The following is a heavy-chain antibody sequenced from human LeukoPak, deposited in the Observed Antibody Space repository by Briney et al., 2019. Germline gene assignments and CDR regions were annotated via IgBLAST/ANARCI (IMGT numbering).Heavy chain of an antibody. V-gene: IGHV4-38-2*02. Sequence: SSETLSLTCTVSGYSISSGYYWGWIRQPPGKGLEWIGSIYHSGSTYYNPSLKSRVTISVDTSKNQFSLKLSSVTAADTAAYYCARDLGSGEGIAVAGTEFNTLYFDYWGQGTLVTVSS. J-gene: IGHJ4*02. CDR3: ARDLGSGEGIAVAGTEFNTLYFDY. CDR1: GYSISSGYY. CDR2: IYHSGST. D-gene: IGHD6-19*01.